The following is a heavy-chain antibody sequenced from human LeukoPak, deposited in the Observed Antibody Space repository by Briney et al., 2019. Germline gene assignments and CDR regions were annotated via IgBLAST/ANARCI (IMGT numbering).Heavy chain of an antibody. CDR3: AKDSSGIQLWLEGFDY. CDR2: IRYDGSNK. CDR1: GFTFSRYG. J-gene: IGHJ4*02. Sequence: GGSLRLSCAASGFTFSRYGMHWVRQAPGKGLEWVAFIRYDGSNKYYADSVKGRFTISRDNSKNTLYLQMNSLRAEDTAVYYCAKDSSGIQLWLEGFDYWGQGTLVTVSS. D-gene: IGHD5-18*01. V-gene: IGHV3-30*02.